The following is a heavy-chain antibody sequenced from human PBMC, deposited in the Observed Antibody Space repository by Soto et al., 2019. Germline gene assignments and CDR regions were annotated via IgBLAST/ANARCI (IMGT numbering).Heavy chain of an antibody. D-gene: IGHD3-10*01. CDR3: ARGGVTMVRGAITKHYYYYYGMDV. J-gene: IGHJ6*02. V-gene: IGHV4-34*01. Sequence: SETLSLTCAVYGGSFIGYYWSWIRQPPGKVLEWIGEINHSGSTNYNPSLKSRVTISVDTSKNQFSLKLSSVTAADTAVYYCARGGVTMVRGAITKHYYYYYGMDVWGQGTTVTVSS. CDR1: GGSFIGYY. CDR2: INHSGST.